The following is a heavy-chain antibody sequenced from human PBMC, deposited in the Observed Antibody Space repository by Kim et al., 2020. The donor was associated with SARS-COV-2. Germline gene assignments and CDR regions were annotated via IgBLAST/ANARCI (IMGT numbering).Heavy chain of an antibody. V-gene: IGHV3-15*01. J-gene: IGHJ2*01. Sequence: GGSLRLSCAASGFTFSNAWMSWVRQAPGKGLEWVGRIKSKTDGGTTDYAAPVKGRFTISRDDSKNTLYLQMNSLKTEDTAVYYCTTDLPSPDIVVVPAAIGYFDLWGRGTLVTVSS. CDR1: GFTFSNAW. D-gene: IGHD2-2*02. CDR2: IKSKTDGGTT. CDR3: TTDLPSPDIVVVPAAIGYFDL.